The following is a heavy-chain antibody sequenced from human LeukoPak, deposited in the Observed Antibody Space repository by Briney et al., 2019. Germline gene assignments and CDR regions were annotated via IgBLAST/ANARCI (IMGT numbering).Heavy chain of an antibody. CDR3: ATELWLVTAVYCSYKYIVV. V-gene: IGHV3-7*01. CDR2: IKQDGSEK. J-gene: IGHJ6*04. Sequence: GGSLRLSCAASGFTFSSYAMSWVRHAPAKGLEGVANIKQDGSEKYYVDSVKGRFTISRDNAKNSLYLQMNSLRAEDTAVYYRATELWLVTAVYCSYKYIVVWGERTTVTVSS. D-gene: IGHD2-2*01. CDR1: GFTFSSYA.